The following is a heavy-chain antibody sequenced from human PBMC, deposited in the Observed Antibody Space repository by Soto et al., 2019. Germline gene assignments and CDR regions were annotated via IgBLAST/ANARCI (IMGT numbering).Heavy chain of an antibody. D-gene: IGHD4-17*01. V-gene: IGHV1-3*01. CDR3: ARDHYGDYVVRFDY. CDR2: INAGNGNT. Sequence: ASVQVSCKASGYTFTSYAMHWVRQAPGQRLEWMGWINAGNGNTKYSQKFQGRVTITRDTSASTAYMELSSLRSEDTAVYYCARDHYGDYVVRFDYWGQGTLVTVSS. J-gene: IGHJ4*02. CDR1: GYTFTSYA.